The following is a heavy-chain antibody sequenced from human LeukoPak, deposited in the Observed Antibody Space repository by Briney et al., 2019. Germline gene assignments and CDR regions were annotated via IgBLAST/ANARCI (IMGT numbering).Heavy chain of an antibody. V-gene: IGHV1-2*02. CDR3: ARGYYDSSDYEYFQH. D-gene: IGHD3-22*01. Sequence: GASVKVSCKASGYSFADYYMHWVRQAPGQGLEWMGWINPNSGGTNYAQKFQGRVTMTRDTSIITAYMELSRLRSDDTAVYFCARGYYDSSDYEYFQHWGQGTLVTVSS. CDR1: GYSFADYY. CDR2: INPNSGGT. J-gene: IGHJ1*01.